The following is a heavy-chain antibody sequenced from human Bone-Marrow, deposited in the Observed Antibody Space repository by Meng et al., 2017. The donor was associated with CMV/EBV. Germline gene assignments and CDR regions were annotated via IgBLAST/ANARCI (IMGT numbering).Heavy chain of an antibody. CDR1: GYTFTGYY. J-gene: IGHJ4*02. CDR3: AILPGCAAAGVYY. Sequence: ASVKVSCKASGYTFTGYYMHWVRQAPGQGLEWMGWINPNSGGTNYAQKFQGRVTMTRDASISTAYMELSRLRSDDTAVYYCAILPGCAAAGVYYWGQGTLVTVSS. CDR2: INPNSGGT. D-gene: IGHD6-13*01. V-gene: IGHV1-2*02.